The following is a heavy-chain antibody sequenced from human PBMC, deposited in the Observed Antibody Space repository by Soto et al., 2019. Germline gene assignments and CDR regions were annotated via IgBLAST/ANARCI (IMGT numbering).Heavy chain of an antibody. CDR1: GGSISSYY. CDR3: AKGGGTSSTSDRYFDL. Sequence: QVQLQESGPGLVKPSETLSHTCTVSGGSISSYYWSWIRQPPGKGLEWIGYIYYSGSTNYNPSLKSRVTISVDTSKKHFSLKLSSVTAADTAVYYCAKGGGTSSTSDRYFDLWGRGALVTVSS. J-gene: IGHJ2*01. CDR2: IYYSGST. V-gene: IGHV4-59*01. D-gene: IGHD6-6*01.